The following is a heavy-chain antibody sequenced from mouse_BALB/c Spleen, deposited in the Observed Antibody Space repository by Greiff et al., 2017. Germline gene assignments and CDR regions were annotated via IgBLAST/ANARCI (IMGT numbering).Heavy chain of an antibody. CDR1: GFTFSSYG. Sequence: EVLLVESGGGLVQPGGSLKLSCAASGFTFSSYGMSWVRQTPDKRLELVATINSNGGSTYYPDSVKGRFTISRDNANNTLYLQMSSLKSEDTAMYYCARGGLRGSGAMDYWGQGTSVTVSS. J-gene: IGHJ4*01. V-gene: IGHV5-6-3*01. CDR3: ARGGLRGSGAMDY. D-gene: IGHD2-2*01. CDR2: INSNGGST.